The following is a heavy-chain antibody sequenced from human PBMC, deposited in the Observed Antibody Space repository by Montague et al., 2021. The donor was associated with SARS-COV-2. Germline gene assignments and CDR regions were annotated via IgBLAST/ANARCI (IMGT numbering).Heavy chain of an antibody. D-gene: IGHD2-21*01. J-gene: IGHJ4*02. Sequence: SETLSLTCAVDGDCVSGECWRWIRKPQGKRLERIGYVTQSGNTNYNPSLKSPVTISLDTSNNHFSLKLSSVTAADTAVYYCARGPLHGVAGDNPFDLWGQGTLVTGAS. CDR3: ARGPLHGVAGDNPFDL. CDR2: VTQSGNT. V-gene: IGHV4-34*01. CDR1: GDCVSGEC.